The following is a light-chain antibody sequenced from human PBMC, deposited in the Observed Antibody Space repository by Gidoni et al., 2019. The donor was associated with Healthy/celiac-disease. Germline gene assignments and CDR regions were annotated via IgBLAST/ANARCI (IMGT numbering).Light chain of an antibody. CDR1: QSVSSN. Sequence: EIAVTKSPATLSVSPGERATLSCRASQSVSSNLAWYQQKPGQAPRLLIYGASTRATGIPARFSGSGSGTDCTLTISSLQSEDFAVYYCQQYNNWPKTFGQGTKVEIK. CDR3: QQYNNWPKT. CDR2: GAS. V-gene: IGKV3-15*01. J-gene: IGKJ1*01.